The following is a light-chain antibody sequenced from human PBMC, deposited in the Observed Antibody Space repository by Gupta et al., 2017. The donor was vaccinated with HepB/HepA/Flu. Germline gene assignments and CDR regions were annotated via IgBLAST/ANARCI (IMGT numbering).Light chain of an antibody. CDR1: QSISNN. CDR2: DAA. CDR3: QQQSNWPALT. J-gene: IGKJ4*01. Sequence: EFVLTQSPATLSLSPGERGTLSCRASQSISNNLSWCQQKTREAPRLLIFDAANRATGVPARISSGRCAAKDTLTISSLEHEDYAVYYYQQQSNWPALTFGEGTKVEIK. V-gene: IGKV3-11*01.